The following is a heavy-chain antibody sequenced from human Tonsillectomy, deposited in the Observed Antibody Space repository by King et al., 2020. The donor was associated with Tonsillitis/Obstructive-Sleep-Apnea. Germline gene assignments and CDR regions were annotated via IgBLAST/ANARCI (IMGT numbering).Heavy chain of an antibody. CDR1: GGSINTNSY. CDR2: IYYGVST. CDR3: ARQVYHPGWFDP. D-gene: IGHD2-2*01. V-gene: IGHV4-59*08. Sequence: QLQESGPGLVKPSETLSLTCTVTGGSINTNSYWNWLRPPPGKGLEWIGYIYYGVSTNYNPSLKSRVTISVDTSKNQLSLKLHSVSATDTAVYYCARQVYHPGWFDPWGQGTLVTVSS. J-gene: IGHJ5*02.